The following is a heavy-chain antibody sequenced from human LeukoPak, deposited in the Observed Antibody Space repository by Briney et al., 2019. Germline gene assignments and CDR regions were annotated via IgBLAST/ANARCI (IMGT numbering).Heavy chain of an antibody. V-gene: IGHV1-18*01. CDR2: ISAYNGNT. CDR3: ARKEELPRRYCTNGVCYGNYFDY. D-gene: IGHD2-8*01. Sequence: ASVKVSCKASGYTFTSYGISWVRQAPGQGLEWMGWISAYNGNTNYAQKLQGRVTMTTDTSTSTAYMELRSLRSDDTAVYYCARKEELPRRYCTNGVCYGNYFDYWGQGTLVTVSS. CDR1: GYTFTSYG. J-gene: IGHJ4*02.